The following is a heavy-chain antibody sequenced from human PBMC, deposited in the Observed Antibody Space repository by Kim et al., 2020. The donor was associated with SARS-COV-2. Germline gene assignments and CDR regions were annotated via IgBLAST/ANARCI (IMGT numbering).Heavy chain of an antibody. J-gene: IGHJ4*02. D-gene: IGHD6-19*01. V-gene: IGHV4-59*13. Sequence: SETLSLTCTVSGGSISSYYWSWIRQPPGKGLEWIGYIYYSGSTNYNPSLKSRVTISVDTSKNQFSLKLSSVTAADTAVYYCARDSPPGYSSGWSSSGFDYWGQGTLVTVSS. CDR2: IYYSGST. CDR3: ARDSPPGYSSGWSSSGFDY. CDR1: GGSISSYY.